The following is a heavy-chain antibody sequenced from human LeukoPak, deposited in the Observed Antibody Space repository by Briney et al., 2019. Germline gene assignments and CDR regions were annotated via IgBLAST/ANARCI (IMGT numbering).Heavy chain of an antibody. Sequence: ASVKVSCKASGYIFSSYHIHWVRQAPGQGLEWMGIVNPGGGSTSYAQKVQGRVTMTRDTSTSSVYMELRSLRSEDTAVYYCAREGTFGYSSSSTDYWGQGTLVTVSS. CDR1: GYIFSSYH. CDR2: VNPGGGST. J-gene: IGHJ4*02. D-gene: IGHD6-6*01. CDR3: AREGTFGYSSSSTDY. V-gene: IGHV1-46*01.